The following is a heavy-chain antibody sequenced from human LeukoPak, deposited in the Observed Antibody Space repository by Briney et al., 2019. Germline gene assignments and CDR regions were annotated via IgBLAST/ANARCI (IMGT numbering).Heavy chain of an antibody. Sequence: GGSLRLSCAASGFTFSSYSMNWVRQAPGKGLEWVSYISSSSSTIYYADSVKGRFTISRDNAKNSLYLQMNSLRAEDTAVYYCARDLYYDFWIFDYWGQGTLVTVSS. J-gene: IGHJ4*02. CDR3: ARDLYYDFWIFDY. CDR2: ISSSSSTI. V-gene: IGHV3-48*01. CDR1: GFTFSSYS. D-gene: IGHD3-3*01.